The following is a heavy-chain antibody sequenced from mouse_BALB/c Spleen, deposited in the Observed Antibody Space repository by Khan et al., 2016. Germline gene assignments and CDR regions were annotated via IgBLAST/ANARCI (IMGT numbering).Heavy chain of an antibody. CDR3: ARDMRRYWYFDV. CDR2: IRNKANGYTT. J-gene: IGHJ1*01. V-gene: IGHV7-3*02. Sequence: EVELVESGGGLVQPGGSLRLSCATSGFTFTDYYMSWVRQPPGKALEWLGFIRNKANGYTTEYSASVKGRFTISRDNSQSILYLQMNTLRAEDSATYYCARDMRRYWYFDVWGAGTTVTVSS. CDR1: GFTFTDYY.